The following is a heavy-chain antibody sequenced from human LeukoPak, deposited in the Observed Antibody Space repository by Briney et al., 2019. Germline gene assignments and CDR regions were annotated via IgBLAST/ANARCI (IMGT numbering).Heavy chain of an antibody. CDR1: GGTFSSYA. V-gene: IGHV1-69*05. Sequence: SVKVSCKASGGTFSSYAISWVRQAPGQGLEWMGGIIPIFGTASYAQKFQGRVTMTRDMSTSTVYMELSSLRSEDTAVYYCARGVGDSSGYYISLDYFDYWGQGTLVTVSS. CDR3: ARGVGDSSGYYISLDYFDY. CDR2: IIPIFGTA. D-gene: IGHD3-22*01. J-gene: IGHJ4*02.